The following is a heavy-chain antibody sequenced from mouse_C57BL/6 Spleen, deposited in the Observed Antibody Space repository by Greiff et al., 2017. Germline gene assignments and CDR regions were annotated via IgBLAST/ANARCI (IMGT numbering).Heavy chain of an antibody. CDR3: ARSDGYDY. CDR1: GYTFTSYW. V-gene: IGHV1-64*01. J-gene: IGHJ2*01. D-gene: IGHD2-3*01. Sequence: QVHVKQPGAELVKPGASVKLSCKASGYTFTSYWMHWVKQRPGQGLEWIGMIHPNSGSTNYNEKFKSKATLTVDKSSSTAYMQLSSLTSEDSAVYYCARSDGYDYWGQGTTLTVSS. CDR2: IHPNSGST.